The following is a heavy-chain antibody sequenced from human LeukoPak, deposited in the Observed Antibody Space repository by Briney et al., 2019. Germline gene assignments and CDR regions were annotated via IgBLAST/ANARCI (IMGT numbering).Heavy chain of an antibody. CDR2: IYSGGST. CDR1: GFTFSSYA. Sequence: AGGSLRLSCAASGFTFSSYAMSWVRQAPGKGLEWVSVIYSGGSTYYADSVKGRFTISRDNSKNTLYLQMNSLRAEDTAVYYCARTGKYYYDSSGYYPNWGQGTLVTVSS. CDR3: ARTGKYYYDSSGYYPN. V-gene: IGHV3-66*01. D-gene: IGHD3-22*01. J-gene: IGHJ4*02.